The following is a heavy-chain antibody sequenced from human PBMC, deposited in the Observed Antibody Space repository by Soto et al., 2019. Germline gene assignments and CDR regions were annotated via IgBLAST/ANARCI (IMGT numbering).Heavy chain of an antibody. J-gene: IGHJ3*02. CDR1: GGTFSSYA. CDR2: IIPIFGTA. D-gene: IGHD3-3*01. CDR3: ASSGITIFGVDVIHAFDI. V-gene: IGHV1-69*12. Sequence: QVQLVQSGAEVKKPGSSVKVSCKASGGTFSSYAISWVRQAPGQGLEWMGGIIPIFGTANYAQKFQGRVTITADESTSTAYMELSSLRSEDTAVYYCASSGITIFGVDVIHAFDIWGQGTMVTVSS.